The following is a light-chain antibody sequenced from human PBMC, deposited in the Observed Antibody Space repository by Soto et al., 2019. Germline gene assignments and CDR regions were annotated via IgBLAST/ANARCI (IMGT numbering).Light chain of an antibody. CDR1: SSDVGAYTF. Sequence: QSALTQPASVSGSPGQSITISCTGTSSDVGAYTFVSWYQQHPDKVPKLMIFDVSRRPSGVSDRFSGSKSGNTASLTISGLQPDDEDDYYCSSYTSSSTHVFGSGTKLTVL. J-gene: IGLJ1*01. V-gene: IGLV2-14*03. CDR2: DVS. CDR3: SSYTSSSTHV.